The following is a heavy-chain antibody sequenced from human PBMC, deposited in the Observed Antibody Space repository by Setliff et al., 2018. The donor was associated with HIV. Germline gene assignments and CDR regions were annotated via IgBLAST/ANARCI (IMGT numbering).Heavy chain of an antibody. CDR3: ARGPLSSSWYNWFDP. D-gene: IGHD6-13*01. Sequence: GGSLRLSCAASGFTVSNDYMSWVRQAPGRGLEWVSVIHSGGSTYYADSVKGRFTISRDNAKNSLYLQMNSLRAEDTAVYYCARGPLSSSWYNWFDPWGQGTLVTVSS. CDR1: GFTVSNDY. V-gene: IGHV3-66*01. J-gene: IGHJ5*02. CDR2: IHSGGST.